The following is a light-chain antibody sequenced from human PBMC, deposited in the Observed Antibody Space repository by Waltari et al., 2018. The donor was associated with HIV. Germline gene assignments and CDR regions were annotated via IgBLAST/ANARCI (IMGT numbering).Light chain of an antibody. V-gene: IGLV1-44*01. CDR2: GNN. Sequence: QSVLTQPPSTSGTPGQRVTISCSGSSSHIGSNTVNWYQHLPETAPKLLIYGNNQRPSGVPDRFSGSKSGTSASLAISGLQSEDEADYYCAAWDDSLNGLWVFGGGTKLTVL. J-gene: IGLJ3*02. CDR3: AAWDDSLNGLWV. CDR1: SSHIGSNT.